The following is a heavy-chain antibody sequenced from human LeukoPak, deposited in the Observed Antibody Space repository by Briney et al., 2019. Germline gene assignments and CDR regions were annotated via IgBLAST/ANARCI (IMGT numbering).Heavy chain of an antibody. J-gene: IGHJ4*02. CDR3: AKDKTFGGVPGGWLDY. D-gene: IGHD3-16*01. CDR1: GLTFRRYG. Sequence: GGSLRLSCAASGLTFRRYGMHWVRQAPGKGLEWVAFIRYDGSNKYYTDYVKGRFTISRDNSKNTVYLQMNSPRTEDTAVYYCAKDKTFGGVPGGWLDYWGQGTLVTVSS. CDR2: IRYDGSNK. V-gene: IGHV3-30*02.